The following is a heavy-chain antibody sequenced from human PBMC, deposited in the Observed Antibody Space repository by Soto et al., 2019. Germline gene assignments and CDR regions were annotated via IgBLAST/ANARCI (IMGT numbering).Heavy chain of an antibody. D-gene: IGHD7-27*01. CDR2: ISGSGGST. J-gene: IGHJ4*02. CDR1: GFTFSSYA. CDR3: AKDRPGDQPTTFDY. Sequence: GESLKISCAASGFTFSSYAMSWVRQAPGKGLEWVSAISGSGGSTYYADSVKGRFTISRDNSKNTLYLQMNSLRAEDTAVYYCAKDRPGDQPTTFDYWGQGTLVTVSS. V-gene: IGHV3-23*01.